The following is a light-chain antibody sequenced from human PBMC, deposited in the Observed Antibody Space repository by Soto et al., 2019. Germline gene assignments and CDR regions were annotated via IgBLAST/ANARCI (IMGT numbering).Light chain of an antibody. CDR1: SSNIGSYY. CDR2: RNN. J-gene: IGLJ2*01. CDR3: AAWDDSLSGVV. Sequence: QSVLTQPPSASGTPGQRVTISCSGTSSNIGSYYVYWYQQLPGTDPKLLIYRNNKRPSGVPDRFSGSKSGTSASLAISGLRSEDEADYYCAAWDDSLSGVVFGGGTKLTVL. V-gene: IGLV1-47*01.